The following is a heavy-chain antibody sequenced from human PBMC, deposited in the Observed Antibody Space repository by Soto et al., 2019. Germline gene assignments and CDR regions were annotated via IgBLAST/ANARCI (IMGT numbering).Heavy chain of an antibody. D-gene: IGHD3-22*01. J-gene: IGHJ5*02. V-gene: IGHV3-15*07. CDR3: TTDQDYYDSSGYYVVWFDP. CDR1: GFTFSNAW. CDR2: IKSKTDGGTT. Sequence: EVQLVESGGGLVKPGGSLRLSCAASGFTFSNAWMNWVRQAPGKGLGWVGRIKSKTDGGTTDYAAPVKGRFTISRDDSKNTLYLQMNSLKTEDTAVYYCTTDQDYYDSSGYYVVWFDPWGQGTLVTVSS.